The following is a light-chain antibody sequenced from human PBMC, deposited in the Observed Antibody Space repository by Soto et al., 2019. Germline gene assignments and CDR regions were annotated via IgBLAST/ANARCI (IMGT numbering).Light chain of an antibody. CDR2: EVV. V-gene: IGLV2-14*01. Sequence: QSALTQPASVSGSPGQSITISCAGTSRDIGAYNYVSWYLQHPGKAPKLMIYEVVNRPSGISNRFSGSKSGNTASLTISGLQAEDEADYYCCSYADGSIYVFGTGTKVNV. CDR3: CSYADGSIYV. J-gene: IGLJ1*01. CDR1: SRDIGAYNY.